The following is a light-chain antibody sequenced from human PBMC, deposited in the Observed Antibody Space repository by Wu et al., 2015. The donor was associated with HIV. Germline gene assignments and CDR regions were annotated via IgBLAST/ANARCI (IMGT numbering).Light chain of an antibody. CDR1: QSVSKY. CDR3: QQRNSWPLS. J-gene: IGKJ4*01. CDR2: DAS. V-gene: IGKV3-11*01. Sequence: EIVLTQSPATLSLSPGERATLSCRASQSVSKYLAWYQHEPGQAPRLLIYDASNRATGVPARFSGSGSGTDFTLTISSLGPEDFAVYYCQQRNSWPLSFGGGTKVELK.